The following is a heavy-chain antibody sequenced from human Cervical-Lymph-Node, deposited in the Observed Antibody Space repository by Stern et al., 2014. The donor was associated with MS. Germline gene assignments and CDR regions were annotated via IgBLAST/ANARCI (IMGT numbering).Heavy chain of an antibody. CDR3: ARDLIHPMTTVTGRRDYYYGMDV. Sequence: VQLVESGPGLVKPSETLSLTCTVSGGSISSYYWSWIRQPPGKGLEWIGYIYYSGRTNYNPSLKSRVTISVDTSKNQFSLKLSSVTAADTAVYYCARDLIHPMTTVTGRRDYYYGMDVWGQGTTVTVSS. D-gene: IGHD4-11*01. CDR2: IYYSGRT. J-gene: IGHJ6*02. CDR1: GGSISSYY. V-gene: IGHV4-59*01.